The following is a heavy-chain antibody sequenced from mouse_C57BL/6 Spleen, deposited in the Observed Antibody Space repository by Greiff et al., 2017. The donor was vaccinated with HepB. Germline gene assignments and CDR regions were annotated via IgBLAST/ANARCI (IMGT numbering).Heavy chain of an antibody. CDR1: GYTFTSYW. V-gene: IGHV1-55*01. D-gene: IGHD3-2*02. J-gene: IGHJ2*01. CDR2: IYPGSGST. Sequence: VQLQQPGAELVKPGASVKMSCKASGYTFTSYWITWVKQRPGQGLEWIGDIYPGSGSTNYNEKFKSKATLTVDTSSSTAYMPLSSLTSEDSAVYSCAKLMDSSGPRMYYFDYWGQGTTLTVSS. CDR3: AKLMDSSGPRMYYFDY.